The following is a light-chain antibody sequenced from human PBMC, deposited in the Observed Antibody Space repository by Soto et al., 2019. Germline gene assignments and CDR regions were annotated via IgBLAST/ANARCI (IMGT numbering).Light chain of an antibody. CDR2: LGY. CDR1: QRLLHRNGNIF. CDR3: MQALETPYT. J-gene: IGKJ2*01. Sequence: EIVMTQSPPSLTVTPGEQASISCRSSQRLLHRNGNIFLDWYLQRPGQSPQLLIYLGYNRASGVPDRVSGSDASTDFTLKIIRVEGEDVWVYYCMQALETPYTFGQGTKLEIK. V-gene: IGKV2-28*01.